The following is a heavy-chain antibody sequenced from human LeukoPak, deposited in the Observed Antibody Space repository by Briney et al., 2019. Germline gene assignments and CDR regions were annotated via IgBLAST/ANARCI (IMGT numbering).Heavy chain of an antibody. CDR3: AREMRIAAAGLWFDP. Sequence: SQTLSLTCALSGDSVSSNSAAWNWIRQSPSRGLEWLGRTYYRSKWYNDYAVSVKSRITINPDTSKNQFSLQPNSVTAEDTAVYYCAREMRIAAAGLWFDPWGQGTLVTVSS. CDR2: TYYRSKWYN. J-gene: IGHJ5*02. V-gene: IGHV6-1*01. D-gene: IGHD6-13*01. CDR1: GDSVSSNSAA.